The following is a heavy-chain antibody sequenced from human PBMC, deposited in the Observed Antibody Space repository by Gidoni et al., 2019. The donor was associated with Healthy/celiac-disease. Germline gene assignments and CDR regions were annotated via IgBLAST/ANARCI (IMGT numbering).Heavy chain of an antibody. Sequence: EVQLVESWGGLVQPVRSLRLSCTAYCFTFGAYAMSWFRQAPGKGMEWGGFMRRKGYGWTTEYAGSVKGRFTISRDDSKSIAYLQMNSLKTEDLAVYYCTRDRWLLLYYFDYWEQGNLVTVCS. CDR1: CFTFGAYA. V-gene: IGHV3-49*03. CDR2: MRRKGYGWTT. CDR3: TRDRWLLLYYFDY. D-gene: IGHD3-22*01. J-gene: IGHJ4*02.